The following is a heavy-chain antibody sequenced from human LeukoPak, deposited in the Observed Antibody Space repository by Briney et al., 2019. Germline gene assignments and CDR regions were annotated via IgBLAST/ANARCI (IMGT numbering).Heavy chain of an antibody. CDR2: ISDGGITT. CDR1: GFTFSSYA. Sequence: GGSLRLSCAASGFTFSSYAMSWVRQAPGKGLEWVSGISDGGITTYYADSVKGRFTISRANSKNTLYLQMNSLRAEDTAVYYCAKQAGTAYSNFDYWGQGTLVTVSS. D-gene: IGHD4-11*01. J-gene: IGHJ4*02. CDR3: AKQAGTAYSNFDY. V-gene: IGHV3-23*01.